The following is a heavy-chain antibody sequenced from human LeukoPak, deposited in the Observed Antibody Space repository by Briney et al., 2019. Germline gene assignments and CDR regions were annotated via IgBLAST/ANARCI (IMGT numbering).Heavy chain of an antibody. CDR1: GYSFTSYW. D-gene: IGHD6-6*01. J-gene: IGHJ5*02. Sequence: GESLKISCKGSGYSFTSYWIAWVRQMPGKGLEWMGIIYPGDSDTRYSPSFQGQVTISADKSISTAYLQWSSLKASDTAIYYCARLPYSSSTTLDPWGQGTLVTVSS. CDR2: IYPGDSDT. V-gene: IGHV5-51*01. CDR3: ARLPYSSSTTLDP.